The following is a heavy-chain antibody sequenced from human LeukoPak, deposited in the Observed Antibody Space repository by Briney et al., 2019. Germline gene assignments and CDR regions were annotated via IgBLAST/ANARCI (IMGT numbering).Heavy chain of an antibody. Sequence: GGSLRLSCAASGFTFSFSAMTWVRQPPGKGLEWVSPISGSGGSSYYADSVKGRFTISRDNSKNTLYLQMNSLRAEDTALYYCASLDYYYDSSGYYLDFWGQGSLVTVSS. V-gene: IGHV3-23*01. CDR2: ISGSGGSS. CDR1: GFTFSFSA. D-gene: IGHD3-22*01. J-gene: IGHJ4*02. CDR3: ASLDYYYDSSGYYLDF.